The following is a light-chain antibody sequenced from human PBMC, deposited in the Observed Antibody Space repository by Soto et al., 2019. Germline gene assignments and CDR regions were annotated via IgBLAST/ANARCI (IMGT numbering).Light chain of an antibody. CDR2: DVS. CDR3: QQYENSVMYT. J-gene: IGKJ2*01. Sequence: EIVLTQSPGTLSLSPGERATLSCRASQSVRSSFFAWYQQKPGQAPRLLSYDVSVRATGIPDRFSGSASGTDFTLTINRLEPEDFAVYYCQQYENSVMYTFGQGTKLEIK. CDR1: QSVRSSF. V-gene: IGKV3-20*01.